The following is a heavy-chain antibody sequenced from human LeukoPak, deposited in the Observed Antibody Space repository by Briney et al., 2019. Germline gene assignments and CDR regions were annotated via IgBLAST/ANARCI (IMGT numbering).Heavy chain of an antibody. CDR1: GGSFSGYY. D-gene: IGHD3-22*01. CDR3: ARGRDYYDSSSEY. Sequence: PSETLSLTCAVYGGSFSGYYWSWIRQPPGKGLEWIGEINHSGSTNYNPSLKSRVTISVDTSKNQFSLKLSSVTAADTAVYYCARGRDYYDSSSEYWGQGTLVTVSS. CDR2: INHSGST. J-gene: IGHJ4*02. V-gene: IGHV4-34*01.